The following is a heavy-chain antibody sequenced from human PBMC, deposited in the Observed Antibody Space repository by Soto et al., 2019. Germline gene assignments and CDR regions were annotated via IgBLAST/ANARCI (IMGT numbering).Heavy chain of an antibody. D-gene: IGHD3-9*01. J-gene: IGHJ4*02. CDR3: ARPPGYISDWYYFDL. CDR2: ISPRSGGT. Sequence: ASVKVSCKASGYTFIDYYMHWVRQAPGQGFEWMGRISPRSGGTNYAQKFQGRVTITWDTSLNTAYMELSSLISEDTAVYYCARPPGYISDWYYFDLWGQGTLVTVSS. CDR1: GYTFIDYY. V-gene: IGHV1-2*02.